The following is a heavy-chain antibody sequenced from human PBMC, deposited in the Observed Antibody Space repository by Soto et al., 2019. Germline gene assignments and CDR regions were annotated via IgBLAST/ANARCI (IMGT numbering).Heavy chain of an antibody. J-gene: IGHJ3*02. CDR1: GGTFRSYA. CDR2: IIPIFGTA. V-gene: IGHV1-69*13. CDR3: ADYSGSYDAFDI. D-gene: IGHD1-26*01. Sequence: SVKVSCKASGGTFRSYAISWVRQAPGQGLEWMGGIIPIFGTANYAQKFQGRVTITADESTSTAYMELSSLRSEDTAVYYCADYSGSYDAFDIWGQGTMVTVSS.